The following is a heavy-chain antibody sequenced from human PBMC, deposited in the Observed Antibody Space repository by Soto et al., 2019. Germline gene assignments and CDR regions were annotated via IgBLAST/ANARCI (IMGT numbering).Heavy chain of an antibody. Sequence: EVQLVESGGGLIQPGGSLRLSCAASGFTVSSNYMSWVRQAPGKGLEWVSVISGSGGSTYYADSVKGRFTISRDNSKNTLYLQMNSLRAEDTAVYYCAKDWGYGGDYWGQGTLVTVSS. V-gene: IGHV3-23*04. J-gene: IGHJ4*02. CDR1: GFTVSSNY. CDR2: ISGSGGST. CDR3: AKDWGYGGDY. D-gene: IGHD4-17*01.